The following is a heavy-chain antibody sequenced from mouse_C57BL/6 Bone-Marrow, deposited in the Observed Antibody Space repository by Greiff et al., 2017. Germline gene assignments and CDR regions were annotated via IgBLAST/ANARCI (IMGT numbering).Heavy chain of an antibody. CDR1: GYAFSSSW. V-gene: IGHV1-82*01. D-gene: IGHD1-1*01. CDR3: AHNGSSYEGAFDY. CDR2: IYPGDGDT. J-gene: IGHJ2*01. Sequence: QVQLQQPGAELVKPGASVKISCKASGYAFSSSWMNWVKQRPGKGLEWIGRIYPGDGDTNYNGKFKGKATLTADKSSSTADMQLSSLTSEDSAVYFCAHNGSSYEGAFDYWGQGTTLTGSS.